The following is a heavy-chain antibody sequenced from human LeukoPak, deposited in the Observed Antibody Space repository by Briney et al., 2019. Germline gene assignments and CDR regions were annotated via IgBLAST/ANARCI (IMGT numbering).Heavy chain of an antibody. J-gene: IGHJ4*02. V-gene: IGHV3-33*01. D-gene: IGHD4-23*01. CDR3: ARVLTVD. Sequence: PGRSLKLSCAASGFTFSDYCMHWVRQAHGEGLELLALIWFDGSNKNYADSVKGRFTISRDISKNTLYLQMNSLRAEDTAVYYCARVLTVDWGQGALVTVSS. CDR2: IWFDGSNK. CDR1: GFTFSDYC.